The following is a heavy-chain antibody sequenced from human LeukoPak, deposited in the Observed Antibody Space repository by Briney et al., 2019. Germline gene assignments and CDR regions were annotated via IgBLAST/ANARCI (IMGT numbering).Heavy chain of an antibody. CDR1: GGSFSGYY. CDR2: INHSGST. V-gene: IGHV4-34*01. CDR3: ARGPYRGFDY. D-gene: IGHD1-14*01. J-gene: IGHJ4*02. Sequence: SETLSLTCAVYGGSFSGYYWSWIRQPPGKGREWIGEINHSGSTNYNPSLKSRVTISVDTSKNQFSLKLSSVTAADTAVYYCARGPYRGFDYWGQGTLVTVSS.